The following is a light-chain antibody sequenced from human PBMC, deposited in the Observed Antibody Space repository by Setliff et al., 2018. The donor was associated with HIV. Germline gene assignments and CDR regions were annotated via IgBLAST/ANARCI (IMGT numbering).Light chain of an antibody. CDR3: ASWDDILKVYV. Sequence: QSALTQPPSASGTPGQSVTISCPGSHSNIGTTTVNWYQRLPGAAPKLLIYTNSLRPSGVPNRFSGSKSGTSASLAISGLRSEDEAEYYCASWDDILKVYVFGSGTKVTVL. V-gene: IGLV1-44*01. J-gene: IGLJ1*01. CDR2: TNS. CDR1: HSNIGTTT.